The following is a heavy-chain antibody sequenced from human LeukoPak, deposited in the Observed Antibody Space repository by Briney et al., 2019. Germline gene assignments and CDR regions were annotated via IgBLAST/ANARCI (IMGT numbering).Heavy chain of an antibody. CDR1: GGSISSGSYY. CDR3: ARGGEGATDY. J-gene: IGHJ4*02. D-gene: IGHD1-26*01. V-gene: IGHV4-61*02. CDR2: IYTSESA. Sequence: PSQTLSLACTVSGGSISSGSYYWSWIRQPAGKGLEWIGRIYTSESANYNPSLKSRVTISVDTSKNQFSLKLSSVTAADTAVYYCARGGEGATDYWGQGTLVTVSS.